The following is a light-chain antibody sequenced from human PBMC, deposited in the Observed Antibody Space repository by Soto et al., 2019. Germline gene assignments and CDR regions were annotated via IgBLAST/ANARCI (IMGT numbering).Light chain of an antibody. V-gene: IGKV3-20*01. J-gene: IGKJ4*01. CDR2: GAS. Sequence: EIVLTQSPGTLSLSPGERATLSCRASQSVSSSYLAWYQQKPGQAPRLLIYGASSRATGITDRFSGSGSGTDFTLTISRLEPKDFAVYYCQQYGSSPTFGGGTKVEIK. CDR1: QSVSSSY. CDR3: QQYGSSPT.